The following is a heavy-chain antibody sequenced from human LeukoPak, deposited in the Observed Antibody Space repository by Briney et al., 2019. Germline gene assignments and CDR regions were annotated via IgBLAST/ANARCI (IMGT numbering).Heavy chain of an antibody. V-gene: IGHV4-39*01. D-gene: IGHD3-9*01. CDR2: VYHTGTT. Sequence: WETLSLTCTVSGGSVSIGSSYWGWIRQPPGSGLEWIGTVYHTGTTYYNPSLRSRITMSVDTSKNQFPLKMSSVTAADTAVYYCARLYYHTSRYYDYWGQGTLVTVSS. J-gene: IGHJ4*02. CDR3: ARLYYHTSRYYDY. CDR1: GGSVSIGSSY.